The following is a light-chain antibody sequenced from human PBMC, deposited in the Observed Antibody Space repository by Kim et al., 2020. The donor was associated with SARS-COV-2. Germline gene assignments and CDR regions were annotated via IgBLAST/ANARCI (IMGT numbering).Light chain of an antibody. Sequence: DIQMTQSPSSLSASVGDRVTITCRTSQSISSHLNWYHQKPGRAPKLLISAASTLQGGVPSRFSGSGSETDFTLTISSLQPEDFATYFCQQSYSTPWTFGQGTKVDIK. CDR2: AAS. J-gene: IGKJ1*01. CDR1: QSISSH. V-gene: IGKV1-39*01. CDR3: QQSYSTPWT.